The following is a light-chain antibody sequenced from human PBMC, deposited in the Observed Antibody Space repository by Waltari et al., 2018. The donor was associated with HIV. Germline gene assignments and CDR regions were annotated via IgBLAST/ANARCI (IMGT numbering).Light chain of an antibody. J-gene: IGKJ2*01. Sequence: EIVMTQSPATLFMSPGERATFFCRASQSVSSNLAWYQQKFGQAPRLLIYDASTRATGIPARCSGSGAGTEFTLTISSLQSEDFAVYYCQQYNNWPPGYTFGQGTKLEIK. CDR1: QSVSSN. V-gene: IGKV3-15*01. CDR3: QQYNNWPPGYT. CDR2: DAS.